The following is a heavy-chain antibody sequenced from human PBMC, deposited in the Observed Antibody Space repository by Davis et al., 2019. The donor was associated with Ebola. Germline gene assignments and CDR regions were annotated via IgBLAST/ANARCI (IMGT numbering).Heavy chain of an antibody. Sequence: GESLKISCADSVITFSSYAMTWVRQAPGKGLEWVSYISSSSSTIYYADSVKGRFPISRDNAKNSLYLQMNSLRDEDTAVYYCAREGNGYDYVWGSLDYWGQGTLVTVSS. CDR3: AREGNGYDYVWGSLDY. V-gene: IGHV3-48*02. J-gene: IGHJ4*02. CDR1: VITFSSYA. CDR2: ISSSSSTI. D-gene: IGHD3-16*01.